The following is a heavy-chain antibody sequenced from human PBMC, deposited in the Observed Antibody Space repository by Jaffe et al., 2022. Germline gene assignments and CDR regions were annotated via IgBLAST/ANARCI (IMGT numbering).Heavy chain of an antibody. CDR1: GYSFTSYW. V-gene: IGHV5-51*03. J-gene: IGHJ4*02. CDR3: VRRARYCSGGSCYRMSGTFDGPDDY. Sequence: EVQLVQSGAEVKKPGESLKISCKGSGYSFTSYWIGWVRQMPGKGLEWMGIIYPGDSDTRYSPSFQGQVTISADKSISTAYLQWSSLKASDTAMYYCVRRARYCSGGSCYRMSGTFDGPDDYWGQGTLVTVSS. D-gene: IGHD2-15*01. CDR2: IYPGDSDT.